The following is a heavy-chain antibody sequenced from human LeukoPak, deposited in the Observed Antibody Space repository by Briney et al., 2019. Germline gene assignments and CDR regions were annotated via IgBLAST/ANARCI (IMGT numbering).Heavy chain of an antibody. Sequence: GGSLRRSCAASGFTFSSYWMNWARQAPGKGLEWVASINHNGNENYYVDSVKGRITISRDNAKNSLYLQMSNLRAEDTAVYFCARGGGLDVWGQGATVTVSS. CDR2: INHNGNEN. D-gene: IGHD3-16*01. J-gene: IGHJ6*02. CDR1: GFTFSSYW. CDR3: ARGGGLDV. V-gene: IGHV3-7*03.